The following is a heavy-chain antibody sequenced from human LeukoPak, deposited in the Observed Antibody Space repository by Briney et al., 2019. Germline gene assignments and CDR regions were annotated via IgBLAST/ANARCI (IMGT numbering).Heavy chain of an antibody. Sequence: APVKVSCKASGGTFSSYDINWVRQATGQGLEWMGWMNPNSGNTGYAQKFQGRVTMTRNTSISTAYMELSSLRSEDTAVYYCARAPVLLWFGELLGSPGRTTEEPGFDPWGQGTLVTVSS. CDR2: MNPNSGNT. CDR1: GGTFSSYD. V-gene: IGHV1-8*01. D-gene: IGHD3-10*01. J-gene: IGHJ5*02. CDR3: ARAPVLLWFGELLGSPGRTTEEPGFDP.